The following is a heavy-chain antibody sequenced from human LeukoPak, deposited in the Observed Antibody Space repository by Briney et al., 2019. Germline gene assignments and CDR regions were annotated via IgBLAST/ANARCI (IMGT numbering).Heavy chain of an antibody. J-gene: IGHJ6*02. Sequence: GGSLRLSCAASGFTFSSYAMSWVRQAPGKGLEWVAVISYDESNKYYADSVKGRFTISRDNSKNTLYLQMNSLRAEDTAVYYCARGTDTKPFWSGYWVDVWGQGPTVTVSS. CDR2: ISYDESNK. CDR1: GFTFSSYA. D-gene: IGHD3-3*01. CDR3: ARGTDTKPFWSGYWVDV. V-gene: IGHV3-30*03.